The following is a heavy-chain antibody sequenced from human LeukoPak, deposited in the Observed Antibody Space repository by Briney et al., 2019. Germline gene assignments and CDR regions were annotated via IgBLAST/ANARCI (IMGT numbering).Heavy chain of an antibody. Sequence: GGSLRLSCAASGFTFRDYWMHWVRQVPGKGLVWVSRIDRDGSIIFYADSVKGRFTIFRDTAKNTLYLQMNSLRAEDTAVYYCAREHRDVGATVDNWGQGTLVTVSS. CDR2: IDRDGSII. J-gene: IGHJ4*02. V-gene: IGHV3-74*01. CDR1: GFTFRDYW. D-gene: IGHD1-26*01. CDR3: AREHRDVGATVDN.